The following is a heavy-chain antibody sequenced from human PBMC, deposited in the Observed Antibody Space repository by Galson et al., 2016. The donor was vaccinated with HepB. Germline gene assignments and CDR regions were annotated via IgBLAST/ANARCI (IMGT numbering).Heavy chain of an antibody. CDR3: ARDRPGEAQWFGEFYFDS. CDR1: GFSFSEYA. Sequence: SLRLSCAGSGFSFSEYAIHWVRQAPGKGLEWISYISSRGTYTNYADSVKGRFTISRDNAKNSVYLEMKSLRAEDTAMYYCARDRPGEAQWFGEFYFDSWGQGILVTVSS. V-gene: IGHV3-11*06. D-gene: IGHD3-10*01. J-gene: IGHJ4*02. CDR2: ISSRGTYT.